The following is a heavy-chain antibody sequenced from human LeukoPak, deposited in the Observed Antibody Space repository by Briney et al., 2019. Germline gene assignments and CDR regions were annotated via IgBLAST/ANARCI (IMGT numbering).Heavy chain of an antibody. CDR2: TNAGNGDT. CDR1: GYTFTSYT. J-gene: IGHJ4*02. Sequence: VASVKVSCKASGYTFTSYTIHWVRQAPGQRLEWMGWTNAGNGDTKYSQKFQGRVTITRDTSASTAYMELSSLRSEDTAVYYCARGYNYYDSSDYYSYWGQGTLVTVSS. CDR3: ARGYNYYDSSDYYSY. V-gene: IGHV1-3*01. D-gene: IGHD3-22*01.